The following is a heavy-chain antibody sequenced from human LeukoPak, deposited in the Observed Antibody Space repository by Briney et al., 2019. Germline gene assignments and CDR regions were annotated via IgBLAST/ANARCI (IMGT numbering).Heavy chain of an antibody. D-gene: IGHD3-22*01. V-gene: IGHV4-61*01. CDR3: ARDQHYYDSSGYYYGKEGAFDI. CDR1: GGSVSSGSYY. J-gene: IGHJ3*02. Sequence: SETLSLTCTVSGGSVSSGSYYWSWIRQPSGKGLEWIGYIYYSGSTNYNPSLKSRVTISVDTSKNQFSLKLSSVTAADTAVYYCARDQHYYDSSGYYYGKEGAFDIWGQGTMVTVSS. CDR2: IYYSGST.